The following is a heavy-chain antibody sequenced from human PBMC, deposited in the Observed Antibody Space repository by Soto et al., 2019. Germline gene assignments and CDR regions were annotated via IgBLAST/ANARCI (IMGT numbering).Heavy chain of an antibody. J-gene: IGHJ6*02. Sequence: GGSLRLSCAASGFSFSNFSMHWVRQAPGKGLEWGALIWYDGSNKYYADSVKGRFTISRDNSKNTLYLQMNSLRAEDTAVYYCARDLGGNSVPYYYYGMDVWGQGTTVTVS. CDR1: GFSFSNFS. V-gene: IGHV3-33*01. CDR3: ARDLGGNSVPYYYYGMDV. CDR2: IWYDGSNK. D-gene: IGHD2-21*02.